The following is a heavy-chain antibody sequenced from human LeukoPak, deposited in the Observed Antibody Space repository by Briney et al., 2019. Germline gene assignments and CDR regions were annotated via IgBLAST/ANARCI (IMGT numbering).Heavy chain of an antibody. CDR3: ATRRDAYPIDY. Sequence: GESLQISCRGSGYIFTTNWIGWVRQMPGKGLEWVGIIYPADSDARYSPSFRGHVTISADKSISTAYLQWSSLKASDTALYFCATRRDAYPIDYWGQGTLITVSS. J-gene: IGHJ4*02. CDR2: IYPADSDA. V-gene: IGHV5-51*01. CDR1: GYIFTTNW. D-gene: IGHD5-24*01.